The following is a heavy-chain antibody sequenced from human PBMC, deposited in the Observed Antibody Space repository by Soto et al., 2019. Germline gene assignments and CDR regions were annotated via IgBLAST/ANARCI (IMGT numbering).Heavy chain of an antibody. CDR1: GGTFSSYA. V-gene: IGHV1-69*01. CDR2: IIPIPGTA. D-gene: IGHD2-2*01. Sequence: QVQLVQSGAEVQKPGSSVKVSCKASGGTFSSYAISWVRQAPAQGLEWMGGIIPIPGTANYAQKFQGRVIITADESTSTAYMELSSLRSEDTAVYYCSRSQGSSTSLEIYYYYYYGMDVWGQGTTVTVSS. J-gene: IGHJ6*02. CDR3: SRSQGSSTSLEIYYYYYYGMDV.